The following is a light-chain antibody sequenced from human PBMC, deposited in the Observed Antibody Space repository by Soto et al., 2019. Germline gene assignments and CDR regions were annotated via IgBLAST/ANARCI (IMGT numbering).Light chain of an antibody. J-gene: IGLJ2*01. Sequence: QSALTQPASVSGSPGQSITLSCTGTSSDIGGYDYVSWYQRHPGKAPKLIIYDVNNRPSGVSNRFSGSKSGNTASLTISGLQDEDAADYYCTSYASGSSHVVFGGGTKLTVL. CDR2: DVN. V-gene: IGLV2-14*01. CDR1: SSDIGGYDY. CDR3: TSYASGSSHVV.